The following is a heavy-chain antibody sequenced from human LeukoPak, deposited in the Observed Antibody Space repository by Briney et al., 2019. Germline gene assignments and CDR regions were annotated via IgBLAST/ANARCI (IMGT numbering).Heavy chain of an antibody. CDR2: IYYSGST. V-gene: IGHV4-61*08. D-gene: IGHD1-26*01. Sequence: SETLSLTCTVSGGSISSGDYYWSWIRQPPGKGLEWIGYIYYSGSTNYNPSLKSRVTISVDTSKNQFSLKLSSVTAADTAVYYCAREEVGAHFDYWGQGTLVTVSS. CDR1: GGSISSGDYY. J-gene: IGHJ4*02. CDR3: AREEVGAHFDY.